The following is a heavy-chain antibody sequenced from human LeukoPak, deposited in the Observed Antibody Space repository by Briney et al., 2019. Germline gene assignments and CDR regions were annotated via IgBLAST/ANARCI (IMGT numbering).Heavy chain of an antibody. D-gene: IGHD1-14*01. CDR1: GISFSTYS. CDR2: ISSPSTTI. Sequence: GGSLRLSCAASGISFSTYSMNWVRQAPGKGLEWIAYISSPSTTIHYADSVKGRFTIFRDNGKNLLYQQMDSLRAEDTAVYFCATSTPDLFDYWGQGIVVAVSS. CDR3: ATSTPDLFDY. J-gene: IGHJ4*02. V-gene: IGHV3-48*04.